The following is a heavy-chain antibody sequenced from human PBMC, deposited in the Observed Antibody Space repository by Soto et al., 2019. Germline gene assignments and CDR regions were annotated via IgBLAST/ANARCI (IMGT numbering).Heavy chain of an antibody. CDR1: GFTFSNYG. Sequence: QVQVVESGGGVVQPGRSLKLSCAASGFTFSNYGMHWVRRAPGKGLEWVAVISHDETYKDYADSVRGRFTISRDNSENTLYLQMISLRAQDAAVYFCARDIWRDGYRYFDYWGQGTLVTVSS. D-gene: IGHD5-12*01. CDR3: ARDIWRDGYRYFDY. V-gene: IGHV3-33*01. CDR2: ISHDETYK. J-gene: IGHJ4*02.